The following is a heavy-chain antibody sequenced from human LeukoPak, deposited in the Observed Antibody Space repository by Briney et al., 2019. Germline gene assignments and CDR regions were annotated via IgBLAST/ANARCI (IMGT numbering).Heavy chain of an antibody. V-gene: IGHV4-31*03. J-gene: IGHJ4*02. CDR3: ARVSLSGDYRVDY. CDR1: GGSISSGGYY. CDR2: IYYSGST. D-gene: IGHD4-17*01. Sequence: SETLSLTCTVSGGSISSGGYYWSWLRQHPGRGLEWIGYIYYSGSTYYNPSLKSRVTISVDTSKNQFSLKLSSVTAADTAVYYCARVSLSGDYRVDYWGQGTLVTVSS.